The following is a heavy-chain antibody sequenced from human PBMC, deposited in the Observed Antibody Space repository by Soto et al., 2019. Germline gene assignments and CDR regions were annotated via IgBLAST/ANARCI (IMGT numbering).Heavy chain of an antibody. D-gene: IGHD7-27*01. Sequence: EVQLLESGGGLVQPGGSLRLSCAASGFTFSSYAMSWVRQAPGKGLEWVSAMSGSGGSTYYADYVKGRFTISSDNSKNTLYLQMNGLRAEDRAVYYCAKLGHGYYYYYGMDVWGQGTTVTVSS. CDR3: AKLGHGYYYYYGMDV. V-gene: IGHV3-23*01. CDR1: GFTFSSYA. J-gene: IGHJ6*02. CDR2: MSGSGGST.